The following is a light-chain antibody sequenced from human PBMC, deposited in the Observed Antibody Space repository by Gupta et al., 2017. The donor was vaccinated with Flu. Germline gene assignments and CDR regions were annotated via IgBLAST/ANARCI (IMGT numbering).Light chain of an antibody. CDR2: ENN. CDR1: SSNIGSNY. J-gene: IGLJ3*02. Sequence: QFVSTQPPSVSAAPGHTVTISCSGSSSNIGSNYVSWYQQLPGTAHKVLIYENNKRPSGIPGRFSGSKSGTSATLSITGLQTGDEADYYSGTWDNSLRGVFGGGTKLTVL. CDR3: GTWDNSLRGV. V-gene: IGLV1-51*02.